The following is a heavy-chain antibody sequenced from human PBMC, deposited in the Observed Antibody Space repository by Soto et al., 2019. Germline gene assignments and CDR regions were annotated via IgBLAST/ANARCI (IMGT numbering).Heavy chain of an antibody. Sequence: GGSLRLSCAASGFTFSNYAMSWVRQAPGKGLEWVSTLSGSGGSTYYADSVKGRFTISRDNSKNTLYLQMNSLRAEDTAVYYCAKDTVPVATPWFXPWGQGTLVTVSS. V-gene: IGHV3-23*01. CDR3: AKDTVPVATPWFXP. CDR2: LSGSGGST. D-gene: IGHD2-2*01. J-gene: IGHJ5*02. CDR1: GFTFSNYA.